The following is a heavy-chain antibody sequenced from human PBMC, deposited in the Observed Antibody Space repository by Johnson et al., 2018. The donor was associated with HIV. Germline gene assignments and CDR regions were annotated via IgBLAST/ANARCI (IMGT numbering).Heavy chain of an antibody. CDR2: ISYDGSNK. Sequence: VQLVESGGGVVQPGRSLRLSCAASGFTFSSYAMHWVRQAPGKGLEWVAVISYDGSNKYYADSVKGRFTISRDNSKNTLYLQMNSLRAEDTAVYYCARGLWLTPDVFDIWGQGTMVTVSS. CDR1: GFTFSSYA. CDR3: ARGLWLTPDVFDI. J-gene: IGHJ3*02. D-gene: IGHD6-19*01. V-gene: IGHV3-30-3*01.